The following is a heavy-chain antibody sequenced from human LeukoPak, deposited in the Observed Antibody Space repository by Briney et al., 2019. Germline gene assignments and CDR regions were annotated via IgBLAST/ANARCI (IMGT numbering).Heavy chain of an antibody. J-gene: IGHJ4*02. CDR2: IDYSGST. D-gene: IGHD4-17*01. Sequence: PSETLSLTCTVSGGSISSSTYFWGWIRQPPGKGLEWIGSIDYSGSTYSNPSLKSRVTISVDTSKSQLSLKLNSVTAADTAVYYCARGSKDMTTVTTSNFDYWGQGTLVTVSS. CDR3: ARGSKDMTTVTTSNFDY. CDR1: GGSISSSTYF. V-gene: IGHV4-39*01.